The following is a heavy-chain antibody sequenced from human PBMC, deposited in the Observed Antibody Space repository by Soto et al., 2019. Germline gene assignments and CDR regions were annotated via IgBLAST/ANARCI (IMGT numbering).Heavy chain of an antibody. CDR3: ASHYHLDVFVPEY. D-gene: IGHD6-6*01. CDR2: ISSDSVYM. CDR1: GFTFSGHS. V-gene: IGHV3-21*01. Sequence: GGSLRLSCAASGFTFSGHSMNWVRQAPGKGLEWVSSISSDSVYMYYADSVKGRFSISRDNAKNSLYLQMNDLRAEDTAVYYCASHYHLDVFVPEYWGQGTLVTVSS. J-gene: IGHJ4*02.